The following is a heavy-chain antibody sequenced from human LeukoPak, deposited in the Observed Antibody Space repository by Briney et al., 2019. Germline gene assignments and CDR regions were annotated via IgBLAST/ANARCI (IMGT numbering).Heavy chain of an antibody. D-gene: IGHD3-3*01. J-gene: IGHJ4*02. Sequence: KAGGSLRLSCAASGFTFSDYYMNWIRQAPGKGLEWVSSISPSGSTTNYADSAKGRFTISRDNAKNSLYLQMNSLRAEDTAVYYCAKAGGDNQYYDFWSGYYDEGYYFDYWGQGTLVTVSS. V-gene: IGHV3-11*01. CDR1: GFTFSDYY. CDR2: ISPSGSTT. CDR3: AKAGGDNQYYDFWSGYYDEGYYFDY.